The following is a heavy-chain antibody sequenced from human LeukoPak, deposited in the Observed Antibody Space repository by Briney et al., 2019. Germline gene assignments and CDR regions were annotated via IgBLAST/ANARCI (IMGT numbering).Heavy chain of an antibody. V-gene: IGHV4-39*01. Sequence: SETLSLTCTVSGGSISSSSYYWGWIRQPPGKGLEWIGSIYYSGSTYYNPSLKSRVTISVDTSKNQFSLKLSSVTAADTAVYYCASAGYSYGYRSFDYWGQGTLVTVSS. J-gene: IGHJ4*02. CDR1: GGSISSSSYY. CDR3: ASAGYSYGYRSFDY. CDR2: IYYSGST. D-gene: IGHD5-18*01.